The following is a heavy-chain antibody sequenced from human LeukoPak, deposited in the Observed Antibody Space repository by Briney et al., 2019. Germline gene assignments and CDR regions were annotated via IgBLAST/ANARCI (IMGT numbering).Heavy chain of an antibody. CDR2: IKDDGSEK. J-gene: IGHJ4*02. CDR1: GFTFSGYW. V-gene: IGHV3-7*03. CDR3: AKDRGGSYTLSLDY. D-gene: IGHD1-26*01. Sequence: QTGGSLRLSCAASGFTFSGYWMSWVRQTPEKGLEWVAGIKDDGSEKYYVDSVKGRFTISRDNAKNSLYLQMNSLRAEDTAVYYCAKDRGGSYTLSLDYWGQGTLVTVSS.